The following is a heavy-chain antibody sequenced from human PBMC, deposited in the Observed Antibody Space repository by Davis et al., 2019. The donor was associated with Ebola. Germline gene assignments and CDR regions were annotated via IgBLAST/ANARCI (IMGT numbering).Heavy chain of an antibody. CDR3: ARERAEYYYGSGSYYYYGMDV. CDR1: GGTFSSYA. J-gene: IGHJ6*02. V-gene: IGHV1-69*04. Sequence: AASVKVSCKASGGTFSSYAISWVRQAPGQGLEWMGRIIPILGTANYAQKFQGRVTITADKSTSTAYMELSSLRSEDTAVYYCARERAEYYYGSGSYYYYGMDVWGQGTTVTVSS. D-gene: IGHD3-10*01. CDR2: IIPILGTA.